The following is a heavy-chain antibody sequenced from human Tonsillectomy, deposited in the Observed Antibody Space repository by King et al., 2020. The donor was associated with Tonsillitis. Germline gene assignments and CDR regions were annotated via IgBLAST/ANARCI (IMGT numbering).Heavy chain of an antibody. V-gene: IGHV2-26*01. CDR3: ARSDGYSYGTGYFDY. D-gene: IGHD5-18*01. CDR2: IFSNDDK. Sequence: VTLKESGPVLVKPTETLTLTCTVSGFSLSNARMGVSWIRQPPGQALEWLAHIFSNDDKSYSTSLKSRLTISKDTSRSQVVLTMTNMDPVDTATYYCARSDGYSYGTGYFDYWGQGTLVTVSS. J-gene: IGHJ4*02. CDR1: GFSLSNARMG.